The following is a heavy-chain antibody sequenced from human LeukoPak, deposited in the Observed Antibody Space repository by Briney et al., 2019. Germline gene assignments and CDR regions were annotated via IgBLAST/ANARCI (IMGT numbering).Heavy chain of an antibody. D-gene: IGHD6-6*01. CDR3: GKSQWIGIAAPFDP. CDR2: ISGYGGRI. J-gene: IGHJ5*02. CDR1: GFTFDDYA. Sequence: PGGSLRLSCAASGFTFDDYAMHWIRQAPGKGLEWVGLISGYGGRIYYTDSVKGRFTISRDNKKNSLYLQMNSLRFEDSAFYYCGKSQWIGIAAPFDPWGQGTLVTVSS. V-gene: IGHV3-43*02.